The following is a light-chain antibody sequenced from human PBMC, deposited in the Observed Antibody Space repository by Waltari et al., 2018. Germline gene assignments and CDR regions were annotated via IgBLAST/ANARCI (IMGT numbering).Light chain of an antibody. CDR2: EVS. Sequence: QSAVTQPAPGSGSPGQTITVPCTCTSSDVVSWYQPHPGKAPKLIIYEVSNRPSGLSNRFSGSKSGNTASLTISGLQAEDEADYYCSSYTSSSTVFGGGTKLTVL. V-gene: IGLV2-14*01. J-gene: IGLJ2*01. CDR1: SSDVV. CDR3: SSYTSSSTV.